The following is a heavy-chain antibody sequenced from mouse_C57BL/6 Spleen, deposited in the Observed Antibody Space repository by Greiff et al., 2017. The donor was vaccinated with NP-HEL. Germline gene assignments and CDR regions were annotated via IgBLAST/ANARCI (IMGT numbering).Heavy chain of an antibody. D-gene: IGHD1-1*01. CDR1: GYSFTGYF. CDR3: ARNYYYGSSSYAMDY. CDR2: INPYNGDT. J-gene: IGHJ4*01. V-gene: IGHV1-37*01. Sequence: EVKLMESGPELVKPGASVKISCKASGYSFTGYFMNWVKQSHGKSLEWIGRINPYNGDTFYNQKFKGKATLTVDKSSSTAHMELLSLTSEDFAVYYCARNYYYGSSSYAMDYWGQGTSVTVSS.